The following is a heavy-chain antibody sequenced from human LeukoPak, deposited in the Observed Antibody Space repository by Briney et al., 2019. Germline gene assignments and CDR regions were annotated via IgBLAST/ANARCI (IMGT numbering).Heavy chain of an antibody. V-gene: IGHV1-24*01. Sequence: ASVKVSCKVSRYTLTELSMHWVRQAPGKGLEWMGGFDPEDGETIYAQKFQGRVTMTEDTSTDTAYMELSSLRSEDMAVYYCARAVKYRSGPLTDLLPYYFDYWGQGTLVTVSS. CDR3: ARAVKYRSGPLTDLLPYYFDY. D-gene: IGHD6-19*01. CDR2: FDPEDGET. J-gene: IGHJ4*02. CDR1: RYTLTELS.